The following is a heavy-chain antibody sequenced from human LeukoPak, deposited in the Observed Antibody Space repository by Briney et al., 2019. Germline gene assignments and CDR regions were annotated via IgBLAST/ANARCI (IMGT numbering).Heavy chain of an antibody. CDR3: ATLDSYYDNSGRPLVPD. D-gene: IGHD3-22*01. V-gene: IGHV1-24*01. CDR2: FNREDDEA. CDR1: GCTLTDFS. Sequence: ASVTVSCNISGCTLTDFSMHWVRQAPGKGLEWMGGFNREDDEAIYAPHFQGRVTVTEDTSTDTAYMELSSLRSEDTAVYYCATLDSYYDNSGRPLVPDWGQGTLVTVSS. J-gene: IGHJ4*02.